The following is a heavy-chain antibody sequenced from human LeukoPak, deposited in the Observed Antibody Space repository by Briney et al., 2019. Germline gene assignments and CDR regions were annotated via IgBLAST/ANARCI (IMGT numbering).Heavy chain of an antibody. V-gene: IGHV7-4-1*02. D-gene: IGHD3-22*01. J-gene: IGHJ4*02. CDR1: GYTFTSYA. CDR2: INTNTGNP. CDR3: ARDKGGYYDSSGYYYAPVIDY. Sequence: ASVKVSCRASGYTFTSYAMNWVRQAPGQGLEWMGWINTNTGNPTYAQGFTGRFVFSLDTSVSTAYLQISSLKAEDTAVYYCARDKGGYYDSSGYYYAPVIDYWGQGTLVTVSS.